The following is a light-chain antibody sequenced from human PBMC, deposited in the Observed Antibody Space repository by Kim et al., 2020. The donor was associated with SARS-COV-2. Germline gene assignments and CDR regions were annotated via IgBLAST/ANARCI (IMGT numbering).Light chain of an antibody. V-gene: IGKV3-20*01. CDR3: QQYGSSLTWT. CDR2: GAS. CDR1: QSVSSSY. Sequence: RGERATLSCRASQSVSSSYLAWYQQKPGQAPRLLSYGASSRATGIPDRFSGSGSGTDFTLTISRLEPEDFAVYYCQQYGSSLTWTFGQGTKVDIK. J-gene: IGKJ1*01.